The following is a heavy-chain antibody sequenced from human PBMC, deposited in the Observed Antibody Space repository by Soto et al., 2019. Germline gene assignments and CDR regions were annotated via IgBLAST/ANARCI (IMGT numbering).Heavy chain of an antibody. Sequence: EVQLLESGGGLVQSGSSLRLSCAVSGFTFSGYAMNWVRQAPGKGPEWVSGISGGGDRPYYADSVKGRFTISRDNSKNMLYLQMNSLRAEDTAVYYCAKDYPTARGLDYWGQGTLVTVSS. D-gene: IGHD6-6*01. J-gene: IGHJ4*02. CDR1: GFTFSGYA. CDR2: ISGGGDRP. V-gene: IGHV3-23*01. CDR3: AKDYPTARGLDY.